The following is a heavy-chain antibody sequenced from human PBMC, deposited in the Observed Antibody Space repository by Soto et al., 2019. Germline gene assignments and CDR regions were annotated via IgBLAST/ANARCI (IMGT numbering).Heavy chain of an antibody. CDR2: INPSGGST. CDR3: ARDLTSGDY. Sequence: QVQLVQSGAEVKNPGASVKLSCKASGYIFTNYYIHWVRQAPGQGLECMAIINPSGGSTNYAQKFQGRVTLARDTFSNTVYMELSSLRSVDTAIYYCARDLTSGDYWGQGTLVTVSS. D-gene: IGHD7-27*01. J-gene: IGHJ4*02. V-gene: IGHV1-46*01. CDR1: GYIFTNYY.